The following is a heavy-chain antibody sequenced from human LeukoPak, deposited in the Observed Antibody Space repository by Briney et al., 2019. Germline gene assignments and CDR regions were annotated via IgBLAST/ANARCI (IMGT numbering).Heavy chain of an antibody. CDR1: GYSFSSYW. J-gene: IGHJ4*02. D-gene: IGHD3-10*01. CDR2: IYPGDSDT. V-gene: IGHV5-51*01. Sequence: GESLKISCKGSGYSFSSYWIAWVRQMPGKGLEWMGIIYPGDSDTTYSPSFQGQVTISADKSISTAYLQWNSLKASDTALYFCARRRSSTLIDYWGQGTLVTVSS. CDR3: ARRRSSTLIDY.